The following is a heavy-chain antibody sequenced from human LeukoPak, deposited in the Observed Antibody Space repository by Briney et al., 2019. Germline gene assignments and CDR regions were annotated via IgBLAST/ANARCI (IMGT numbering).Heavy chain of an antibody. D-gene: IGHD5-18*01. CDR2: IYHSGTS. CDR3: ARTEESGYSYGYFGYYYYMDV. Sequence: SETLSLTCTVSSASISTYYWSWIRQPPGKGLEWIGYIYHSGTSNYNPSLKSRVTISVDTSKNQFSLKLSSVTAADTAVYYCARTEESGYSYGYFGYYYYMDVWGKGTTVTVSS. V-gene: IGHV4-59*01. CDR1: SASISTYY. J-gene: IGHJ6*03.